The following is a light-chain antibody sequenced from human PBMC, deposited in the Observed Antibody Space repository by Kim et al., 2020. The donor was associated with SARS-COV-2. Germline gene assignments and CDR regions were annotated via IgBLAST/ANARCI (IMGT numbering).Light chain of an antibody. V-gene: IGLV2-11*01. CDR1: SSDVGRYNY. Sequence: QSALTQPRSVSGSPGQSVTISCTGTSSDVGRYNYVSWYQQHPGKAPKLMIYDVTKRPSGVPDRFSGSKSGNTASLTISGLQAEDETDYYCSSYAGRYTWVFGGGTQLTVL. J-gene: IGLJ3*02. CDR2: DVT. CDR3: SSYAGRYTWV.